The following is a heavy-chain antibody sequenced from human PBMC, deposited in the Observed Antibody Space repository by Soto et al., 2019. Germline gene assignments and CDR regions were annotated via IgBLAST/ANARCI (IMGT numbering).Heavy chain of an antibody. V-gene: IGHV1-46*03. Sequence: QVQLVQSGAEVKKPGASVKVSCKASGYTFTSYYMHWVRQAPGQGLEWMGIINPSGGSTSYAQKFQGRVTMTRDTSTSTGYMELSSLRSEDTAVYYCARESPEMGAPYRVGAFDIWGQGTMVTVSS. J-gene: IGHJ3*02. CDR1: GYTFTSYY. D-gene: IGHD1-26*01. CDR2: INPSGGST. CDR3: ARESPEMGAPYRVGAFDI.